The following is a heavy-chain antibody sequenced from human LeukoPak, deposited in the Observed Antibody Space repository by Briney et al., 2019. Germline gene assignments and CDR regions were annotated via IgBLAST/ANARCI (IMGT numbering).Heavy chain of an antibody. CDR1: GFTFSSYP. V-gene: IGHV3-30-3*01. CDR2: ISYDGSNK. J-gene: IGHJ4*02. CDR3: AIRTNYGDWHYFDY. D-gene: IGHD4-17*01. Sequence: PGRSLRLSCAASGFTFSSYPIHWVRQAPGKGLEWVAVISYDGSNKYYADSVRGRFTISRDNSKNTLYLQMNSLRAEDTAVYYSAIRTNYGDWHYFDYWGQGTLVTVSS.